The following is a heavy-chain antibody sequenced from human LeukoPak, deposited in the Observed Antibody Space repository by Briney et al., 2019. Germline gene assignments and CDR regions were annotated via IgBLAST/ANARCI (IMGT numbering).Heavy chain of an antibody. CDR1: GGSISSYY. J-gene: IGHJ4*02. CDR2: IYYSGST. CDR3: AREEAAGTIDY. D-gene: IGHD6-13*01. Sequence: PSETLSLTCTVYGGSISSYYGSWIRQPPGKGLEWIGYIYYSGSTNYNPSLKSRVTISVDTSKNQFSLKPSSVTAADAAVYCCAREEAAGTIDYWGQGTLVTVSS. V-gene: IGHV4-59*01.